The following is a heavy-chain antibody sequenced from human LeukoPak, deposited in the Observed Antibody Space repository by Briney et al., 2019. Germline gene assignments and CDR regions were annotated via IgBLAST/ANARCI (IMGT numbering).Heavy chain of an antibody. V-gene: IGHV3-74*01. CDR2: LNPNGRNT. J-gene: IGHJ5*02. Sequence: GGSLRLSCAASGFTFSDYWMTWPRQAPGKGLMWVSRLNPNGRNTDYADSVKGRFTISRDNAKNTLYLQMNSLRVDDTAVYYCARDRFWNQYDPWGQGTLVTVSS. CDR1: GFTFSDYW. D-gene: IGHD1-1*01. CDR3: ARDRFWNQYDP.